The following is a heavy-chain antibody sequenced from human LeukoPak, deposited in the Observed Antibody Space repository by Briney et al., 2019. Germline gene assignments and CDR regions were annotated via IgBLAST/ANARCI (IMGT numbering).Heavy chain of an antibody. D-gene: IGHD1-26*01. CDR1: GFTFSSYG. CDR3: ARAVGATAPPIDY. CDR2: IWYDGSNK. V-gene: IGHV3-33*01. J-gene: IGHJ4*02. Sequence: GRSLRLSCAASGFTFSSYGMHWVCQAPGKGLEWVAVIWYDGSNKYYADSVKGRFTISRDNSKNTLYLQMNSLRAEDTAVYYCARAVGATAPPIDYWGQGTLVTVSS.